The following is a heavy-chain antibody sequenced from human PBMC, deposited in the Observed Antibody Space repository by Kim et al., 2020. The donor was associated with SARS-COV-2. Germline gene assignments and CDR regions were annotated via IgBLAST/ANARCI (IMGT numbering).Heavy chain of an antibody. CDR1: GFTFSSYA. CDR2: ISYDGSNK. D-gene: IGHD3-9*01. Sequence: GGSLRLSCAASGFTFSSYAMHWVRQAPGKGLEWVAVISYDGSNKYYADSVKGRFTISRDNSKNTLYLQMNSLRAEDTAVYYCARDLQYYDILTGYDPHFDYWGQGTLVTVSS. V-gene: IGHV3-30*04. J-gene: IGHJ4*02. CDR3: ARDLQYYDILTGYDPHFDY.